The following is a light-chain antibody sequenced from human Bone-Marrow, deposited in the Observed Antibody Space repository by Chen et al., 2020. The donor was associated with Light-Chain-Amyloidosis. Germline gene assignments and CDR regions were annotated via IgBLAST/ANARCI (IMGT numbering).Light chain of an antibody. J-gene: IGKJ5*01. CDR1: QSISSY. CDR3: QQSYSTSPIT. Sequence: PMPPSPSSLSASVGDRVTITCRASQSISSYLNWYQQKPGKAPKLLIYAASSLQSGVPSRFSGSGSGTDFTLTISSLQPEDFATYYCQQSYSTSPITFGQGIRLEIK. CDR2: AAS. V-gene: IGKV1-39*01.